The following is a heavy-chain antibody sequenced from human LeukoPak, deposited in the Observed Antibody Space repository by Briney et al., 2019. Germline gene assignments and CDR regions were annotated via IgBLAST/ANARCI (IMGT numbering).Heavy chain of an antibody. CDR2: IYSGGST. CDR1: GFTVSSNY. CDR3: ARGHLGVQWLYYFDY. D-gene: IGHD6-19*01. J-gene: IGHJ4*02. Sequence: GGSLRLSCAASGFTVSSNYMSWVRQAPGKGLEWVSVIYSGGSTYYADSVKGRFTISRDNSKNTLYLQMNSLRAEDTAVYYCARGHLGVQWLYYFDYWGQGTLVTVSS. V-gene: IGHV3-53*01.